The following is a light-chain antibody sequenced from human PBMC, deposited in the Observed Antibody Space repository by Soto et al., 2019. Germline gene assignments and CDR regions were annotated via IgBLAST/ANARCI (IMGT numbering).Light chain of an antibody. V-gene: IGKV3-20*01. CDR1: QSVSSDY. CDR3: QQYGRSVWT. J-gene: IGKJ1*01. CDR2: GAS. Sequence: EIVLTQSPGTLSLSPGERATLSCRASQSVSSDYFAWYQQKPGQAPRLLIYGASSRATGIPDRFSGSGSGTDLTLTINRLEPEDFEVYYCQQYGRSVWTFGQGTKVEIK.